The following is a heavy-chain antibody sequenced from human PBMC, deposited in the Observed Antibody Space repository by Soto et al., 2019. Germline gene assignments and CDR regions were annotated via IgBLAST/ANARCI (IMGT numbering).Heavy chain of an antibody. Sequence: SETLSLTCTVSGGSISSSSYYWGWIRQPPGKGLDWIGSIYYSGSTYYNPSLKSRFTISVDTSKNQFSLKLSSVTAADTAVYYCASRVDTAMVRYFDYWGQGTLVTVS. J-gene: IGHJ4*02. CDR1: GGSISSSSYY. D-gene: IGHD5-18*01. CDR3: ASRVDTAMVRYFDY. V-gene: IGHV4-39*01. CDR2: IYYSGST.